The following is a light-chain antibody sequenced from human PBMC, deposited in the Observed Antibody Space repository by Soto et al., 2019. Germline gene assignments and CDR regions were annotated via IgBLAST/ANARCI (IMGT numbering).Light chain of an antibody. CDR1: QSVSSY. Sequence: EIVLTQSPATLSLSPGERATLSCRASQSVSSYLAWYQQKPGQAPRLLIYDASNRATGIPARFSGSGSGTDFTLTLRSLEPEDFAVYYCQQRSNWPGFGQGTRLEIK. J-gene: IGKJ5*01. CDR3: QQRSNWPG. V-gene: IGKV3-11*01. CDR2: DAS.